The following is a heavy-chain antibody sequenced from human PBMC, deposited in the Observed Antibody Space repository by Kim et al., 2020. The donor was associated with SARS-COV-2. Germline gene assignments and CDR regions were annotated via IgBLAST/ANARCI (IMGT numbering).Heavy chain of an antibody. J-gene: IGHJ4*02. V-gene: IGHV3-9*01. CDR3: AKVIAGHPGPFDY. Sequence: YGDSVKGRFTISRDNAKNSLYLQMNSLRAEDTALYYCAKVIAGHPGPFDYWGQGTLVTVSS.